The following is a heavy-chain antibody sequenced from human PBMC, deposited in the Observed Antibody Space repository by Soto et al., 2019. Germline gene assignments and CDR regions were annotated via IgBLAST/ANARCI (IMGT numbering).Heavy chain of an antibody. CDR1: YDSISRYY. J-gene: IGHJ4*02. CDR3: PRRYGTCIHY. CDR2: IYYSGST. Sequence: SETLSLTCTVYYDSISRYYRSLIPQLPEKGLKWIVYIYYSGSTNYNPSLQRRVTIQVDTSQNQFCLKLSCVRAGVSSVFYWPRRYGTCIHYRYQGTQVSVSS. V-gene: IGHV4-59*08. D-gene: IGHD5-18*01.